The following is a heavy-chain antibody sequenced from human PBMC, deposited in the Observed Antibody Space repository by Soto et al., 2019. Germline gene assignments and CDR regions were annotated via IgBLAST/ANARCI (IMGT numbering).Heavy chain of an antibody. CDR1: GYPFTGYY. CDR2: INPNSGGT. CDR3: ARDIRTRNSIAAAGGFDY. Sequence: GSVKVSCKASGYPFTGYYMHLGRQAPGQGLEWMGWINPNSGGTNYAQKFQGWVTMTRDTSISTAYMELSRLRSDDTAVYYCARDIRTRNSIAAAGGFDYWGQGTMVTGSS. J-gene: IGHJ4*02. V-gene: IGHV1-2*04. D-gene: IGHD6-13*01.